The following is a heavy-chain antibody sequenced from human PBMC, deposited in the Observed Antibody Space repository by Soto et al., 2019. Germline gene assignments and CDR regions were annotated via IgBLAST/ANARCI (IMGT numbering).Heavy chain of an antibody. CDR2: IYWDDDK. Sequence: QITLKESGPTLVKPTQTLTLTCTFSGFSLSTSGLGVGWIRQPPGKALEWLALIYWDDDKRYSPSLKRRLTISKDTSKNPVDLTMTNMEPVDTATYYCAHSPRWFGETCFDPWGQGTLVTVSS. D-gene: IGHD3-10*01. CDR1: GFSLSTSGLG. CDR3: AHSPRWFGETCFDP. J-gene: IGHJ5*02. V-gene: IGHV2-5*02.